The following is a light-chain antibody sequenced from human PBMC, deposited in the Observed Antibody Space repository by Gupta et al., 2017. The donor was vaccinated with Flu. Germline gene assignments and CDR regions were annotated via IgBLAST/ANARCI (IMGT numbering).Light chain of an antibody. CDR3: TSYASSNNVV. Sequence: SVTISCTGTSSDVGGYNYVSWYQQHPGKAPKLMIYEVSKRPAGVPDRFSGSESGTTAFPTVSGLQAEDEDYYYSTSYASSNNVVFGGGTKLTVL. CDR2: EVS. V-gene: IGLV2-8*01. J-gene: IGLJ3*02. CDR1: SSDVGGYNY.